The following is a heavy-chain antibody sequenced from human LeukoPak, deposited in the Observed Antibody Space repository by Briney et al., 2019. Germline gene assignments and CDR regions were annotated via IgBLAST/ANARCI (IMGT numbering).Heavy chain of an antibody. V-gene: IGHV3-48*01. J-gene: IGHJ4*02. CDR3: ARGYDFSSGSKRGFDN. Sequence: GGSLRLSCEASGFIFSDYAMNWVRQAQGKGLEFVSYISSSGEVTFYADSVVGRFTISRDAAKNSLFLQMTGLRGEDTAVYYCARGYDFSSGSKRGFDNWGQGTLVTVSS. CDR2: ISSSGEVT. CDR1: GFIFSDYA. D-gene: IGHD3-3*01.